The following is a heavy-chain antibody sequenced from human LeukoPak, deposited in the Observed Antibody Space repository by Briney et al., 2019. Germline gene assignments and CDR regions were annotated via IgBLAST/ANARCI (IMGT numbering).Heavy chain of an antibody. Sequence: TGGSLRLSCAASGFTFSSHAMHWVRQAPGKGLEWVTLISYDGSNKYYADSVKGRFTISRDNSKNTLYLQMNSLRAEDTAVYYCARGKPLVGPNMDVWGKGTTVTVSS. CDR1: GFTFSSHA. J-gene: IGHJ6*03. CDR3: ARGKPLVGPNMDV. CDR2: ISYDGSNK. V-gene: IGHV3-30-3*01. D-gene: IGHD2-2*01.